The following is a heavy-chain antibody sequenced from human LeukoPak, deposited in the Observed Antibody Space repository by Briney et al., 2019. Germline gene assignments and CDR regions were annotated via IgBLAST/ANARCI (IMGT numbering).Heavy chain of an antibody. CDR3: AREGAVLRFLEWSPDY. J-gene: IGHJ4*02. CDR1: GFTFSTYT. D-gene: IGHD3-3*01. Sequence: GGSLRLSRAASGFTFSTYTMNWVRQAPGKGLEWVSSISSSSSYIYYADSVKGRFTISRDNAKNSLYLQMNSLRAEDTAVYYCAREGAVLRFLEWSPDYWGQGTLVTVSS. V-gene: IGHV3-21*01. CDR2: ISSSSSYI.